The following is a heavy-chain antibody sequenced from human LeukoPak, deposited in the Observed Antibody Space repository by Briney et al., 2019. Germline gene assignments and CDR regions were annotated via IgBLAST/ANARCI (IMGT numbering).Heavy chain of an antibody. D-gene: IGHD5-24*01. V-gene: IGHV4-39*07. Sequence: SETLSLTCTVSGGSISSSSYYWGWIRQPPGKGLEWIGSIYYSGSTNYNPSLKSRVTMSVDTSKNQFSLKLSSVTAADTAVYYCARDSGDGYNYYYYGMDVWGQGTTVTVSS. J-gene: IGHJ6*02. CDR1: GGSISSSSYY. CDR2: IYYSGST. CDR3: ARDSGDGYNYYYYGMDV.